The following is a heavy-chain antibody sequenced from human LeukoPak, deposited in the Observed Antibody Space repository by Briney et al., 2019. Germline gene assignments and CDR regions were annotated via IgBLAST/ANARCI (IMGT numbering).Heavy chain of an antibody. CDR1: GDSVSNNNYA. CDR2: TYYRSQWKN. J-gene: IGHJ3*01. CDR3: AGGYAFDV. Sequence: SQTLSLTCAIAGDSVSNNNYAWNWIRQSPSRGLEWLGRTYYRSQWKNDYARSVMGRISVDPDTSKNQFSLHLRSVTPDDTAVYYCAGGYAFDVWGQGTMVTASS. V-gene: IGHV6-1*01.